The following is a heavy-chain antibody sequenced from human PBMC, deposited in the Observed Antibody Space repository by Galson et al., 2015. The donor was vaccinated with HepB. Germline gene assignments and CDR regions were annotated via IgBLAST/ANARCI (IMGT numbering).Heavy chain of an antibody. CDR2: IIPIFGTA. J-gene: IGHJ5*02. D-gene: IGHD6-13*01. Sequence: SVKVSCKASGGTFSSYAISWVRQAPGQGLEWMGGIIPIFGTANYAQKFQGRVTITADESTSTAYMELSSLRSEDTAVYYCARDSATSTGYSSSWYVFGPKFDPWGQGTLVTVSS. CDR1: GGTFSSYA. CDR3: ARDSATSTGYSSSWYVFGPKFDP. V-gene: IGHV1-69*13.